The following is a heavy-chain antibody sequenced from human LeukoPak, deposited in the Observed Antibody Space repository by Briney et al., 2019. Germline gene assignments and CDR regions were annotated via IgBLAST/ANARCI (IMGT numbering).Heavy chain of an antibody. J-gene: IGHJ4*02. CDR2: KDYSGST. D-gene: IGHD6-13*01. CDR3: ARVYYSSSWFDY. Sequence: SETLSLTCTVSGGSISRYYWSWIRQPPGKGLEWIGYKDYSGSTNYNRSLKSRVTISVDTSKNQFSLKLSSVTAADTAVYYCARVYYSSSWFDYWGQGTLVTVSS. V-gene: IGHV4-59*01. CDR1: GGSISRYY.